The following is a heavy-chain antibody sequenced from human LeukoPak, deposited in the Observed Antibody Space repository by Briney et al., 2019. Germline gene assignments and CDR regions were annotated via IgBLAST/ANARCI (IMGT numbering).Heavy chain of an antibody. CDR3: AKPISPHGGVRGTRHPLDY. D-gene: IGHD3-9*01. Sequence: GGSLRLSCAASGFTFSSYAMGWVHQAPGKGLEWVSSISGSGGSTYYADSVKGRFTISRDNFKNTLYLQMNSLRAEDTAVYYCAKPISPHGGVRGTRHPLDYWGQGTLVTVSS. CDR1: GFTFSSYA. J-gene: IGHJ4*02. V-gene: IGHV3-23*01. CDR2: ISGSGGST.